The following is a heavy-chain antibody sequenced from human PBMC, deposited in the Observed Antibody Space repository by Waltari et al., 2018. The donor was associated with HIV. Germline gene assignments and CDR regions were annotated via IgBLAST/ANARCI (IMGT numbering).Heavy chain of an antibody. V-gene: IGHV3-30*18. CDR3: AKDRAFYYGSGSPLPGYYYGMDV. CDR2: ISYDGRNK. D-gene: IGHD3-10*01. Sequence: QVHLVESGGGVVQPGRSLRLSCAASGFTFSSYGIHWVRQAPGKGLEWVALISYDGRNKYYVDSVKGRFTISRDNSKNTLHLQMNSLRPEDTAVYYCAKDRAFYYGSGSPLPGYYYGMDVWGQGTTVTVSS. J-gene: IGHJ6*02. CDR1: GFTFSSYG.